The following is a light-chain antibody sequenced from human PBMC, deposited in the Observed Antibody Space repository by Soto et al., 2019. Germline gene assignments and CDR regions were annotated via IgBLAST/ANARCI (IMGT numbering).Light chain of an antibody. CDR2: RND. J-gene: IGLJ2*01. CDR1: SYNIGSNT. Sequence: QSVLTQPPSASGTPGQTVTISCSGSSYNIGSNTVTWYQQLPGTAPKLLIYRNDQRPSGGPDRFSGSKSGTSASLAISGLQSEDEAGYYCGTWDDSLNGPLFGGGTKLTVL. V-gene: IGLV1-44*01. CDR3: GTWDDSLNGPL.